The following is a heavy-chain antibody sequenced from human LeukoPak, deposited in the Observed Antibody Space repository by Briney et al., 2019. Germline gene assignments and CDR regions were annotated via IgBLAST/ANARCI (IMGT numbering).Heavy chain of an antibody. CDR1: GGSISSYY. J-gene: IGHJ4*02. D-gene: IGHD3-10*01. V-gene: IGHV4-59*01. Sequence: PSETLSLTCTVSGGSISSYYWSWIRQPPGKGLEWIGYIYYSGSTNYNPSLKSRVTISVDTSKNQFSLKLSSVTAADTAVYYCARGYYGGDFDYWGQGTLVTVSS. CDR3: ARGYYGGDFDY. CDR2: IYYSGST.